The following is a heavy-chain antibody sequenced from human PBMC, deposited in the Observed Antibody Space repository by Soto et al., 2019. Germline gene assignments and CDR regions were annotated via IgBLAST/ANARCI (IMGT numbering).Heavy chain of an antibody. V-gene: IGHV1-69*13. CDR2: IIPIFGTA. J-gene: IGHJ4*02. CDR1: GGTFSSYA. CDR3: AYSSSWYGNSHPPLQPFDY. D-gene: IGHD6-13*01. Sequence: VASVRVSCKASGGTFSSYAISWVRQAPGQGLEWMGGIIPIFGTANYAQKFQGRVTITADESTSTAYMELSSLRSEDTAVYYCAYSSSWYGNSHPPLQPFDYWGQGTLVTVSS.